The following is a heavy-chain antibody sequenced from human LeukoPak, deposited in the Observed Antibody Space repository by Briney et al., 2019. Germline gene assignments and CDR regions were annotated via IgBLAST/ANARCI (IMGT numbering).Heavy chain of an antibody. D-gene: IGHD3-16*01. CDR2: ISGSSSTI. CDR3: ARDQGGGVFDI. J-gene: IGHJ3*02. CDR1: GFTFSDYY. Sequence: PGGSLRLSCAASGFTFSDYYMSWVRQAPGKGLEWVSYISGSSSTIYYADSVKGRFTISRDNAKNSLYLEMHSLRAEDTAVYYCARDQGGGVFDIWGQGTMVTVSS. V-gene: IGHV3-11*04.